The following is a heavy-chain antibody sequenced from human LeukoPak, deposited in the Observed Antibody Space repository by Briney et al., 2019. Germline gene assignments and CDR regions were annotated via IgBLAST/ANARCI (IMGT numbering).Heavy chain of an antibody. V-gene: IGHV2-70*04. CDR1: GLSLSSSGMR. CDR3: ARYDSSGYWFDY. D-gene: IGHD3-22*01. J-gene: IGHJ4*02. CDR2: IDWDDDK. Sequence: GXXLVHPTQPLTLTCTFSGLSLSSSGMRVSWIRQPPEKALECLARIDWDDDKFYSTSLKTRLTISKATSKNRVVLTMTNMDPVDTATYYCARYDSSGYWFDYWGQGTLVTVSS.